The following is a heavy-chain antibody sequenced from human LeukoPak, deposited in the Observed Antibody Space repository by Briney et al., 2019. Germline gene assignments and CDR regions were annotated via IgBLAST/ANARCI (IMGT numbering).Heavy chain of an antibody. CDR1: GFTFSSYS. V-gene: IGHV3-23*01. Sequence: GGSLRLSCVASGFTFSSYSMNWVRQAPGKGLEWVSAISGSGGSTYYADSVKGRFTISRDNSKNTLYLQMNSLRAEDTAVYYCAKEQWLVRPFDYWGQGTLVTVSS. CDR3: AKEQWLVRPFDY. D-gene: IGHD6-19*01. CDR2: ISGSGGST. J-gene: IGHJ4*02.